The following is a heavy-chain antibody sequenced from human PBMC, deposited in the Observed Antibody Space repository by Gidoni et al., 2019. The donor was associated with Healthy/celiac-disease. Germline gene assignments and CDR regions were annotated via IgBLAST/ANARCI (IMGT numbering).Heavy chain of an antibody. CDR1: GGSFNGYY. Sequence: QVQLQQWGAGLLKPSETLSLTCAVYGGSFNGYYWSWIRQPPGKGLEWIGEINHSGSTNYNPSLKSRVTISVDTSKNQFSLKLSSVTAADTAVYYCARASPIPYSSSWNWFDPWGQGTLVTVSS. CDR3: ARASPIPYSSSWNWFDP. D-gene: IGHD6-13*01. J-gene: IGHJ5*02. CDR2: INHSGST. V-gene: IGHV4-34*01.